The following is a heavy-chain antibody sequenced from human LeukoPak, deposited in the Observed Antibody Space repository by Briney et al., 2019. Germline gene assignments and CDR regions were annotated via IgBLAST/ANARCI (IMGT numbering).Heavy chain of an antibody. Sequence: SQALSLTCAISGDSVSSNSATWNWIRQSPSRGLEWLGRTYYRSSWYNDYALSVKSRITINPDTSKNQFSLQLNSVTPEDTAVYYCASTRGSGYDPFDYWGQGTLVTVSS. J-gene: IGHJ4*02. D-gene: IGHD5-12*01. V-gene: IGHV6-1*01. CDR1: GDSVSSNSAT. CDR2: TYYRSSWYN. CDR3: ASTRGSGYDPFDY.